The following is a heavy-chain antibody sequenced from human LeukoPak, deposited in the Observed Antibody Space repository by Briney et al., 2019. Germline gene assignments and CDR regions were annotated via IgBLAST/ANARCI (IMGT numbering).Heavy chain of an antibody. CDR1: GFTFSSYS. V-gene: IGHV3-21*01. CDR3: ARSIGAAYFDN. Sequence: GGSLRLSCAGSGFTFSSYSMNWVRQAPGKGLEWVSFISGGSNDIYYADSVKGRFTISRDNAKNSLYLEMNSLRAEDTAVYYCARSIGAAYFDNRGQGTLVTVSS. D-gene: IGHD6-13*01. J-gene: IGHJ4*02. CDR2: ISGGSNDI.